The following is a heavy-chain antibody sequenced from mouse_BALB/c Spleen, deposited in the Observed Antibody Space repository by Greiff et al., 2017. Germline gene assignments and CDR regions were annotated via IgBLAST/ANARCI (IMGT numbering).Heavy chain of an antibody. J-gene: IGHJ3*01. CDR3: TREDGNYGFAY. CDR2: IYPGNSDT. Sequence: EVQLQQSGTVLARPGASVKMSCKASGYTFTSYWMHWVKQRPGQGLEWIGAIYPGNSDTSYNQKFKGKAKLTADTSTSTAYMELSSLTNEDSAVYYCTREDGNYGFAYWGQGTLVTVSA. D-gene: IGHD2-1*01. V-gene: IGHV1-5*01. CDR1: GYTFTSYW.